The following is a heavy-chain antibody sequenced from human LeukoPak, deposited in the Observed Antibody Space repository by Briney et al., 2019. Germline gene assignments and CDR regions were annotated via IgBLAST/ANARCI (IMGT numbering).Heavy chain of an antibody. V-gene: IGHV1-18*04. J-gene: IGHJ4*02. D-gene: IGHD6-19*01. CDR2: ISAYNGNT. Sequence: ASVKVSCKAFGYTFTSNYMHWVRQAPGQGLEWMGWISAYNGNTNYAQKLQGRVTMTTDTSTSTAYMELRSLRSDDTAVYYCARGYSSGWYPTDRQYYFDYWGQGTLVTVSS. CDR1: GYTFTSNY. CDR3: ARGYSSGWYPTDRQYYFDY.